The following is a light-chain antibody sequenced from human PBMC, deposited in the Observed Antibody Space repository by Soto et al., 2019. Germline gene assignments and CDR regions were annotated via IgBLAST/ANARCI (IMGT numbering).Light chain of an antibody. J-gene: IGLJ2*01. CDR2: EVS. Sequence: QSVLTQPPSASGSPGQSVTISCTGTSSDVGGYNYVSWFQQHPGKAPKLMIYEVSKRPPGVPDRFSGSKSGNTASLSVSGLQVEDEADYYCSSYAGSNNFVVFGGGTKLTVL. CDR1: SSDVGGYNY. CDR3: SSYAGSNNFVV. V-gene: IGLV2-8*01.